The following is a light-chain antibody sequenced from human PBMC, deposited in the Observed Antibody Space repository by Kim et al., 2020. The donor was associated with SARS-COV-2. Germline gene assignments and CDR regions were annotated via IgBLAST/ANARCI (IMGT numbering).Light chain of an antibody. CDR2: SNN. J-gene: IGLJ2*01. CDR1: GPSIVSTS. Sequence: GRGVTIAVSGRGPSIVSTSVNWYQQLPGAAPKLRIYSNNQRPSGVPDRFSGSKSGTSASLAISGLRSEDEADYYCAAWDDSLSGVVFGGGTQLTVL. CDR3: AAWDDSLSGVV. V-gene: IGLV1-47*02.